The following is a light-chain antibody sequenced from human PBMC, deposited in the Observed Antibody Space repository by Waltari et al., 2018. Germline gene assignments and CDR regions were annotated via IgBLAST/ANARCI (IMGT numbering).Light chain of an antibody. CDR2: DNN. J-gene: IGLJ3*02. CDR3: GTWDSSLSAGGV. CDR1: SPNIGTPY. V-gene: IGLV1-51*01. Sequence: QSVLTQPPSVSAAPGQKVNISCPGSSPNIGTPYASWYQQLPGTAPQLLIYDNNQRPSGIPDRFSGSKSGTSATLGITGLQTGDEADYYCGTWDSSLSAGGVFGGGTKLTVL.